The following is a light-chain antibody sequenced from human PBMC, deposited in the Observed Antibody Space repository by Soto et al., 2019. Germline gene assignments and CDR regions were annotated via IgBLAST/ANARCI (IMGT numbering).Light chain of an antibody. J-gene: IGLJ1*01. V-gene: IGLV2-23*01. Sequence: QSVLTQPASVSGSPGQSITISCTGTGSDVGTYNLVSWYQQRPGKAPKLIISEGTRRPSGVFDRFSGSKSGNTASLSISGLQADDEADYYCCAYAGNSRYVFGTGTKVTVL. CDR2: EGT. CDR1: GSDVGTYNL. CDR3: CAYAGNSRYV.